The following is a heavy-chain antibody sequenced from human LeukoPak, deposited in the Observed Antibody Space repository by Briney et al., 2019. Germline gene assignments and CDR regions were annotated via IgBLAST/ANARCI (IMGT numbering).Heavy chain of an antibody. D-gene: IGHD2-15*01. J-gene: IGHJ5*02. CDR3: ARDGCSGGNCYSYWFDP. CDR1: GFTFSSYW. Sequence: GGPLRLSCAASGFTFSSYWMSWVRQAPGKGLEWVANIKEDGSEKYYVDSVKGRFTISRDNAKNSLSLQMNSLGAEDTAVYYCARDGCSGGNCYSYWFDPWGQGTLVTVSS. V-gene: IGHV3-7*01. CDR2: IKEDGSEK.